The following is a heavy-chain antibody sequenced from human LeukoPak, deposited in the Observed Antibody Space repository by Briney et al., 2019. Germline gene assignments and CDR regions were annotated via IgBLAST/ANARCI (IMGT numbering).Heavy chain of an antibody. CDR1: GASITRYF. Sequence: SETLSLTCTVSGASITRYFWNWIRQPPGKELQWIGYISSGGSTNYNPSLKSRVTISIDTSKNQFSLKLTSATAADTAVYYYARGDDYKSTLFDYWGQGTLVTVSS. CDR3: ARGDDYKSTLFDY. V-gene: IGHV4-59*01. J-gene: IGHJ4*02. CDR2: ISSGGST. D-gene: IGHD5-12*01.